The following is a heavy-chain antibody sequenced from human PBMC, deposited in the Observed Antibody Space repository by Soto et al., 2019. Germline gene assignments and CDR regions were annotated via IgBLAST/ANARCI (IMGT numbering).Heavy chain of an antibody. CDR1: GGSISSGDYY. Sequence: SETLSLTCTVSGGSISSGDYYWSWIRQHPGKGLEWIGYIYYSGSTSYNPSLQSRVTISVDTSKNQFSLKLSSVTAADTAVYYCATEVVSGSRLEYWGQGTLVTVSS. CDR2: IYYSGST. J-gene: IGHJ4*02. CDR3: ATEVVSGSRLEY. D-gene: IGHD1-1*01. V-gene: IGHV4-31*03.